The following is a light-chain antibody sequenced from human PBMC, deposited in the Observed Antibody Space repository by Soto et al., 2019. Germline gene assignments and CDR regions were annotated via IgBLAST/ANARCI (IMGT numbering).Light chain of an antibody. CDR2: AAS. CDR3: LQAQIVPFT. V-gene: IGKV1D-12*01. CDR1: QGISDY. Sequence: DIQMTHSPCSLSASVGDRVTITFRASQGISDYLAWYQHKPGQAPKLLICAASSLQSGIQLRFSGSGSGTDFTLTISSLQPEDFATYCCLQAQIVPFTFGQGPRLEIK. J-gene: IGKJ5*01.